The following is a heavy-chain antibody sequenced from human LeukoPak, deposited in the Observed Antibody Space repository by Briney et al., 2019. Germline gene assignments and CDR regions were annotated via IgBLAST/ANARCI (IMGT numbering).Heavy chain of an antibody. Sequence: ASVKVSCKASGYTFTGYYMHWVRQAPGQGLEWMGWINPNSGGTNYAQKFQGRVTMTRDTSISTAYMELSRLRSDDTAVYYCARGADYDILTPYTLHFDYWGQGTLVTVSS. CDR1: GYTFTGYY. J-gene: IGHJ4*02. D-gene: IGHD3-9*01. V-gene: IGHV1-2*02. CDR2: INPNSGGT. CDR3: ARGADYDILTPYTLHFDY.